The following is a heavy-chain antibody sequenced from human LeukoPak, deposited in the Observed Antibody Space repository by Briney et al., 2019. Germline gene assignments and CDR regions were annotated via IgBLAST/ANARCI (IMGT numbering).Heavy chain of an antibody. V-gene: IGHV3-23*01. Sequence: PGGSLRLSCAASGFTFSSYAMSWVRQAPGKGLEWVSAISGSGGSTYYADSVKGRFTISRDNSKNTLYPQMNSLRAEDTAVYYCAKDPPTRSIAVAGSTDYWGQGTLVTVSS. CDR2: ISGSGGST. CDR1: GFTFSSYA. J-gene: IGHJ4*02. D-gene: IGHD6-19*01. CDR3: AKDPPTRSIAVAGSTDY.